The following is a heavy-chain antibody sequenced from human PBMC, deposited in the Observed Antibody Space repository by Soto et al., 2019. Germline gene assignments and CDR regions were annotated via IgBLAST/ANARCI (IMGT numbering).Heavy chain of an antibody. CDR1: GFSLSTSGMC. CDR2: IDWDDDK. V-gene: IGHV2-70*01. J-gene: IGHJ6*02. D-gene: IGHD3-22*01. CDR3: ARIRALYYYDSSGYYSGGDYYYYGMDV. Sequence: SGPTLVNPTQTLTLTCTFSGFSLSTSGMCVSWIRQPPGKALEWLALIDWDDDKYYSTSLKTRLTISKDTSKNQVVLTMTNMDPVDTATYYCARIRALYYYDSSGYYSGGDYYYYGMDVWGQGTTVTVSS.